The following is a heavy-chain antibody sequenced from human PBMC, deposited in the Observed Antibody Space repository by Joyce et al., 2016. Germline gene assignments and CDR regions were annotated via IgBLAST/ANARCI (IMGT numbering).Heavy chain of an antibody. CDR1: GGDFSNYT. V-gene: IGHV1-69*12. Sequence: QVLLVQSGAAVKRPGSSLRVSCKSSGGDFSNYTVNWVRQAPGQRLEWMGGSIPFCGAAKYAGAVQGRVTWAADQSTRTAYLELSSLTSADTAVYYCARGGTSSDHYFFYTLDVWGPGTTVIVSS. CDR3: ARGGTSSDHYFFYTLDV. CDR2: SIPFCGAA. D-gene: IGHD1-14*01. J-gene: IGHJ6*02.